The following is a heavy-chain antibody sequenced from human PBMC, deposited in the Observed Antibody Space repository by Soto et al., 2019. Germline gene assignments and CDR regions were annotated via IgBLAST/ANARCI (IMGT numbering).Heavy chain of an antibody. V-gene: IGHV1-46*01. CDR2: INPSGGST. CDR3: ARGEGNCISTSCYYYYGMDV. J-gene: IGHJ6*02. Sequence: ASVKVSCKASGHTFTSCYMHWVRQAPGQGLEWMGIINPSGGSTSYAQKFQGRVTMTRNTSISTAYMELSSLRSEDTAVYYCARGEGNCISTSCYYYYGMDVWGQGTTVTVSS. CDR1: GHTFTSCY. D-gene: IGHD2-2*01.